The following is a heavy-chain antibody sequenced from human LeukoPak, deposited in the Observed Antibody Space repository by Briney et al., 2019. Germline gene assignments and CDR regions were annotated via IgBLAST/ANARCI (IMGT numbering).Heavy chain of an antibody. V-gene: IGHV4-4*07. Sequence: SETLSLTCTVSGGSISSYYWSWIRQPAGKGLEWIGRIYASGNTNYNPSLKGRVTMTVDTSKNQFSLKLSSVTAADTAVYYCARTAVADKKNIGYYYYGMDVWGQGTTVTVSS. D-gene: IGHD6-19*01. J-gene: IGHJ6*02. CDR2: IYASGNT. CDR3: ARTAVADKKNIGYYYYGMDV. CDR1: GGSISSYY.